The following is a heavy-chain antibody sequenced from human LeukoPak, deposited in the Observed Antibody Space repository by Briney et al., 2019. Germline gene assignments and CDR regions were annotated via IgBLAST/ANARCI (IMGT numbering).Heavy chain of an antibody. CDR2: ISHDGSNK. V-gene: IGHV3-30*18. CDR1: GFTFSSYG. J-gene: IGHJ3*02. Sequence: GRSLRLSCAASGFTFSSYGMHWVRQAPGKGLEWVAVISHDGSNKYYADSVKGRFTISRDNSKNTLYLQMNSLRAEDTAVYYCAKVEAGFTGAFDIWGQGTMVTVSS. CDR3: AKVEAGFTGAFDI. D-gene: IGHD4-11*01.